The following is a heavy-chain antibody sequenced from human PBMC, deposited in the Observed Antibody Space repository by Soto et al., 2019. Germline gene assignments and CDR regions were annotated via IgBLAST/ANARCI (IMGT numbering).Heavy chain of an antibody. Sequence: ASVKVPCKATGYTFTGNYMHWVRQAPGEGLEWMGWINPNSGGTNYVQKFQDRVTMTRDTYINTAYMELSRLRSDDTAVYYCARVNGSGVDQTFDYSGKGT. D-gene: IGHD1-26*01. CDR3: ARVNGSGVDQTFDY. CDR2: INPNSGGT. CDR1: GYTFTGNY. V-gene: IGHV1-2*02. J-gene: IGHJ4*02.